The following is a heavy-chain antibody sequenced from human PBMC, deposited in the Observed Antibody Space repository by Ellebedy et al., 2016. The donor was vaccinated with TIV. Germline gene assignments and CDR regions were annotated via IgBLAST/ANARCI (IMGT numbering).Heavy chain of an antibody. Sequence: SETLSLTCAVSGGSISSSNWWSWVRQPPGKGLEWIGEIYHSGSTNYNPSLKSRVTISVDKSKNQFSLKLSSVTAADTAVYYCARYYDFWSGTSYGMDVWGQGTTVTVSS. V-gene: IGHV4-4*02. CDR3: ARYYDFWSGTSYGMDV. CDR2: IYHSGST. CDR1: GGSISSSNW. D-gene: IGHD3-3*01. J-gene: IGHJ6*02.